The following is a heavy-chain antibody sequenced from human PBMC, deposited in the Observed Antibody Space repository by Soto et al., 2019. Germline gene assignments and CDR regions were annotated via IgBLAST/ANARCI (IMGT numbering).Heavy chain of an antibody. CDR2: IYYSGST. CDR1: GGSISSGGYY. J-gene: IGHJ5*02. Sequence: SETLSLTCTVSGGSISSGGYYWSWIRQHPGKGLEWIGYIYYSGSTYYNPSLKSRVTISVDTSKNQFSLKLSSVTAADTAVYYCARGSGRLGYCSSTSCRNHWFDPWGQGTLVTVSS. CDR3: ARGSGRLGYCSSTSCRNHWFDP. V-gene: IGHV4-31*03. D-gene: IGHD2-2*01.